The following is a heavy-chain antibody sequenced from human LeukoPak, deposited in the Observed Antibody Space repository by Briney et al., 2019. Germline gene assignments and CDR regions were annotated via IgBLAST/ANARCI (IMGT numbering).Heavy chain of an antibody. CDR3: GKGYCSSTSCPLDY. CDR1: GFTFSTYG. J-gene: IGHJ4*02. D-gene: IGHD2-2*01. CDR2: IWFNGRNK. V-gene: IGHV3-30*02. Sequence: GGSLRLSCTASGFTFSTYGMHWVRQAPGKGLEWVAVIWFNGRNKYYGDSVKGRFTISRDNSKDTLYLQMNSLRVEDTAVYYCGKGYCSSTSCPLDYWGQGTLVTVSS.